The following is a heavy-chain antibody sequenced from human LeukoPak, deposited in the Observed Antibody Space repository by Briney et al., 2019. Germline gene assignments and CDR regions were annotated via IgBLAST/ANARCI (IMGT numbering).Heavy chain of an antibody. J-gene: IGHJ5*02. CDR3: ARDGHIVVVPAAIGWFDP. CDR2: ISYDGSNK. V-gene: IGHV3-30*03. CDR1: GFTFSSYG. Sequence: GGSLRLSCAASGFTFSSYGMHWVRQAPGKGLEWVAVISYDGSNKYYADSVKGRFTISRDNSKNTLYLQMNSLRAEDTAVYYCARDGHIVVVPAAIGWFDPWGQGTLVTVSS. D-gene: IGHD2-2*02.